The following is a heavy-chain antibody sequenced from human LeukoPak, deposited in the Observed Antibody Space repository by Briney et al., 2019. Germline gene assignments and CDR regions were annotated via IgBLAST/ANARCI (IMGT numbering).Heavy chain of an antibody. D-gene: IGHD6-13*01. V-gene: IGHV1-8*01. Sequence: GASVKVSCKASGYTFTSYDINWVRQAAGQGLEWMGWMNPNSGNTGYAQKFQGRVTMTRNTSISTAYMELSSLRSEDTAVYYCARGRYSSSWYRYYYYYGMDVWGQGTTVTVSS. CDR1: GYTFTSYD. J-gene: IGHJ6*02. CDR2: MNPNSGNT. CDR3: ARGRYSSSWYRYYYYYGMDV.